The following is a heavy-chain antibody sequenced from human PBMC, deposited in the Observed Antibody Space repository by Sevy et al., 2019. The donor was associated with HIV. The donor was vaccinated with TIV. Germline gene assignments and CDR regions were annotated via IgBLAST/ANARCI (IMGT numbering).Heavy chain of an antibody. V-gene: IGHV3-7*01. J-gene: IGHJ4*02. Sequence: GGSLRLSCAASGFTFRSYWMSWVRQAPGKGLEWVANIKQDGSEKYYVDSVKGRFTISRDNAKNSLYLQMNSLRAEDTAVYYCARDPSDYYDNSGYYSYWGQGTLVTVSS. D-gene: IGHD3-22*01. CDR3: ARDPSDYYDNSGYYSY. CDR2: IKQDGSEK. CDR1: GFTFRSYW.